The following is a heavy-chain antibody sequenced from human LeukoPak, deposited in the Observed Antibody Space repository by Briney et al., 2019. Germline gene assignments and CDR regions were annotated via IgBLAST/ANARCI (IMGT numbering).Heavy chain of an antibody. J-gene: IGHJ5*02. Sequence: GGSLRLSCAASGFTFSSYAMSWVRQAPGKGLEWVSAISGRGGSTYYADSVKGRFTISRDNSKNTLYLQMNSLRAEDTAVYYCAKLSHPMRYCSSTSCYKGGYNWFDPWGQGTLVTVSS. D-gene: IGHD2-2*02. CDR2: ISGRGGST. CDR3: AKLSHPMRYCSSTSCYKGGYNWFDP. V-gene: IGHV3-23*01. CDR1: GFTFSSYA.